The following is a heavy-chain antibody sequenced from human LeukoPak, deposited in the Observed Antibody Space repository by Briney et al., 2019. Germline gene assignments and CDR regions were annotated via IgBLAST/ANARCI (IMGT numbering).Heavy chain of an antibody. CDR1: GGTFNNHA. Sequence: ASVKVSCKPFGGTFNNHAISWVRQAPGQGLEWMGGIIPIFGTADYAQKVQGRVTITTDESTSTAYMELSSLRSEDTAVYYCESRELESGWHYHYYMDVWGKGTTVTVSS. J-gene: IGHJ6*03. V-gene: IGHV1-69*05. D-gene: IGHD1-1*01. CDR3: ESRELESGWHYHYYMDV. CDR2: IIPIFGTA.